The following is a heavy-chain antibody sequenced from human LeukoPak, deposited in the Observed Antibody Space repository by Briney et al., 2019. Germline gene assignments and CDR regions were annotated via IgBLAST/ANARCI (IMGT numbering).Heavy chain of an antibody. Sequence: GGSLRLSCAASGFTFSSYSMTWVRQAPGKGLEWVASIKQDGSERSYVDSVQGRFTISRDNAKNSLYLRVDSLRIEDTAVYYCARDLRVSIIRGSFDYWGQGTLVTVSS. CDR3: ARDLRVSIIRGSFDY. J-gene: IGHJ4*02. CDR1: GFTFSSYS. V-gene: IGHV3-7*01. CDR2: IKQDGSER. D-gene: IGHD3-10*01.